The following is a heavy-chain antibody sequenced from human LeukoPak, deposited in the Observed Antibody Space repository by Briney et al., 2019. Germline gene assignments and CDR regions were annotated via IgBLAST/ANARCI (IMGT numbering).Heavy chain of an antibody. CDR2: INPNSGGT. V-gene: IGHV1-2*06. CDR3: ARVGIVGATTKLPFDY. D-gene: IGHD1-26*01. CDR1: GYTFTGYY. J-gene: IGHJ4*02. Sequence: GASVNVSCKASGYTFTGYYMHWVRQAPGQGLEWMGRINPNSGGTNYAQKFQGRVTMTRDTSISTAYMELSRLRSDDTAVYYCARVGIVGATTKLPFDYWGQGTLVTVSS.